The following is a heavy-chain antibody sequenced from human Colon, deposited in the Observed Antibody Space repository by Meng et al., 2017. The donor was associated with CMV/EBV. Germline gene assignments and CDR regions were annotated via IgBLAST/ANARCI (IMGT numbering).Heavy chain of an antibody. J-gene: IGHJ4*02. CDR3: ARSNVLRFLEWLLIDY. CDR1: GFTLSSYV. D-gene: IGHD3-3*01. CDR2: IYYSGTYI. Sequence: GGSLRLSCTASGFTLSSYVMHWVRQAPGKGLGWVSAIYYSGTYIYDAEPVKGRFTSSRDNAKNSLYLQIHSLRAEDTAVYYCARSNVLRFLEWLLIDYWGQGTLVTVSS. V-gene: IGHV3-21*01.